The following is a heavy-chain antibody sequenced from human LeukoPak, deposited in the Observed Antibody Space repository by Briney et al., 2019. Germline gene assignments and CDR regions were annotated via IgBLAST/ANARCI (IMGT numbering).Heavy chain of an antibody. CDR2: INHSGST. Sequence: SETLSLTCAVYGGSFSGYYWSWIRQPPGKGLEWIGEINHSGSTNYNPSLKSRVTISVDTSKNQFSLKLSSVTAADTAVYYCARSRTPTDFDYWGQGTLVTASS. J-gene: IGHJ4*02. V-gene: IGHV4-34*01. CDR1: GGSFSGYY. CDR3: ARSRTPTDFDY.